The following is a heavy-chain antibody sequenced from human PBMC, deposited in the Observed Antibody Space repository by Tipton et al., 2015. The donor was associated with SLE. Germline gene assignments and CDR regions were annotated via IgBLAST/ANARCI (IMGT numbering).Heavy chain of an antibody. CDR1: GGSLSSYY. Sequence: TLSLTCTVSGGSLSSYYWSWIRQSPEKGLEWIGYLPYSGSTNYNPSLESRVTISVDTSKNQFSLKLSSVTAADTAVYYCARAGGGDSNWLDPWGQGTLVTVSS. V-gene: IGHV4-59*12. CDR3: ARAGGGDSNWLDP. CDR2: LPYSGST. J-gene: IGHJ5*02. D-gene: IGHD2-21*01.